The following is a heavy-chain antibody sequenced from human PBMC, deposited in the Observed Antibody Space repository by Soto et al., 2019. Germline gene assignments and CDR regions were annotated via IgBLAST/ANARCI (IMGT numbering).Heavy chain of an antibody. Sequence: QVQLVQSGAEVKKPGSSVTVSCKASGGTFSSYTISWVRQAPGQGLEWMGGIITIFGTANYAQKFQGRVTITADESTSTAYMELRSLRSEDTAVYYCARGNHRWLQLWYFDLWGRGTLVTVSS. CDR2: IITIFGTA. CDR1: GGTFSSYT. D-gene: IGHD5-12*01. J-gene: IGHJ2*01. CDR3: ARGNHRWLQLWYFDL. V-gene: IGHV1-69*12.